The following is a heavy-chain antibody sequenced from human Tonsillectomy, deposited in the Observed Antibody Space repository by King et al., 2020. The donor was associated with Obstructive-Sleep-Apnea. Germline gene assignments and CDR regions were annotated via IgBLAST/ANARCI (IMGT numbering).Heavy chain of an antibody. J-gene: IGHJ4*02. D-gene: IGHD3-22*01. CDR3: AKVKDYYDSSGYFDY. CDR1: GFTFDDYA. CDR2: FSWNSGSI. V-gene: IGHV3-9*01. Sequence: VQLVESGGGLVQPGRSLRLSCAASGFTFDDYAVHWVRQAPGKGLEWVSGFSWNSGSIGYADSVKGRFTISRDNAKNSLNLQMNSLRVEDTALYYCAKVKDYYDSSGYFDYWGQGTLVTVSS.